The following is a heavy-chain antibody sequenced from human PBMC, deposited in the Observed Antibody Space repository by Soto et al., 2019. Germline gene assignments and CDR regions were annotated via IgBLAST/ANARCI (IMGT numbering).Heavy chain of an antibody. CDR2: ISGSGGST. J-gene: IGHJ4*02. Sequence: GGSLRLSCAASGFTFSSYAMSWVRQAPGKGLEWVSAISGSGGSTYYADSVKGRFTISRDNSKNTLYLQMNSLRAEDTAVYYCAKTVPGTVTTPKLYYFDYWGQGTLVTVSS. D-gene: IGHD4-17*01. CDR3: AKTVPGTVTTPKLYYFDY. CDR1: GFTFSSYA. V-gene: IGHV3-23*01.